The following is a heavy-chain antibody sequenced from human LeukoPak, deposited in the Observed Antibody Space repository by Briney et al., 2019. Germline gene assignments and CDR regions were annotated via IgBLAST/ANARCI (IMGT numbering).Heavy chain of an antibody. CDR1: GGSFSGYY. CDR2: INHSGST. V-gene: IGHV4-34*01. CDR3: ARGRGYGS. Sequence: SETLSLTCAVYGGSFSGYYWSWIRQPPGKGLEWIGEINHSGSTNYNPSLKSRVTISVDTSKNQFSLKLSSVTAADTAVYYCARGRGYGSWGQGTLVTVSS. J-gene: IGHJ4*02. D-gene: IGHD5-18*01.